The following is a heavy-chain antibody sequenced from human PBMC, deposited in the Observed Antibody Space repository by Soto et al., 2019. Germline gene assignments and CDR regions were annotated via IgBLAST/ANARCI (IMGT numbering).Heavy chain of an antibody. V-gene: IGHV1-69*02. D-gene: IGHD4-17*01. J-gene: IGHJ3*02. CDR1: GGTFSSYT. CDR3: AGLPGDYGGAFDI. Sequence: QVQLVQSGAEVKKPGSSVKVSCKASGGTFSSYTISWVRQAPGQGLEWMGRIIPILGIANYAQKFQGRVTITADKSTSTAYMELSSLRSEDTAVYYCAGLPGDYGGAFDIWGQGTMDTVSS. CDR2: IIPILGIA.